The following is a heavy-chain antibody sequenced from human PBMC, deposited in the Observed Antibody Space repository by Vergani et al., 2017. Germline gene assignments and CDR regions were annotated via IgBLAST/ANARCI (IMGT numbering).Heavy chain of an antibody. CDR3: ARQFWVSQGVGAFET. J-gene: IGHJ3*02. CDR2: VFHSGSA. Sequence: QVQLQESGPGLVKPSETLSLTCSVAGYSISRGYYWAWIRQPPGKGLEWLATVFHSGSAYYNPSLRRRVTISVETSTTQFSLRLTTLTAADTAVYYCARQFWVSQGVGAFETWGGGTEVSVSS. V-gene: IGHV4-38-2*02. CDR1: GYSISRGYY. D-gene: IGHD3-16*01.